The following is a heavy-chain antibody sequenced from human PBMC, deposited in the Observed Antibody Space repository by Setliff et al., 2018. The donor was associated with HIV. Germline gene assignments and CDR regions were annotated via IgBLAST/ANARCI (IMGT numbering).Heavy chain of an antibody. V-gene: IGHV1-46*01. CDR1: GYTFTSYF. Sequence: WASVKVSCKASGYTFTSYFLHWVRQAPGQGLEWMGIINPNDGATTYAQNFEGRVTMTRDTSTNTVYMELRSLTSEDTAVFYCAREYHIEATYTRLANYFDSWGQGTLVTVSS. CDR3: AREYHIEATYTRLANYFDS. D-gene: IGHD6-19*01. CDR2: INPNDGAT. J-gene: IGHJ4*02.